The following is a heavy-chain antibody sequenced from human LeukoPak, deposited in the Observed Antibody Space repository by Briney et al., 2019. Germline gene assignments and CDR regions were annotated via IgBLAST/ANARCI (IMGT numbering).Heavy chain of an antibody. CDR3: AKDPDCTSGICYTFFDY. V-gene: IGHV3-21*04. Sequence: GGSLRLSCAASGFTFSSYSMNWVRQAPGKGLEWVSSISSSSSYIYYADSVKGRFTISRDNSKNTLYLQMNSLRTEDTAVYYCAKDPDCTSGICYTFFDYWGQGTLVTVSS. CDR1: GFTFSSYS. J-gene: IGHJ4*02. D-gene: IGHD2-8*01. CDR2: ISSSSSYI.